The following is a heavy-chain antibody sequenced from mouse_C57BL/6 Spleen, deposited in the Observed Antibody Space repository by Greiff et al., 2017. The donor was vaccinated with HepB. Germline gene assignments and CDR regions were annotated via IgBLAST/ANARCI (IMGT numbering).Heavy chain of an antibody. J-gene: IGHJ2*01. CDR3: ARIKKIVATYFDY. CDR1: GYTFTSYW. CDR2: TNPTNGRT. D-gene: IGHD1-1*01. V-gene: IGHV1S81*02. Sequence: VQLQQSGAELVKAGASVKMSCKASGYTFTSYWMHWVKQRLGQGLEWFAETNPTNGRTYYNEKFKSKAKLTVDKSSSTAYMLLSGPTFEDSAVYYWARIKKIVATYFDYWSQGTTLTVSS.